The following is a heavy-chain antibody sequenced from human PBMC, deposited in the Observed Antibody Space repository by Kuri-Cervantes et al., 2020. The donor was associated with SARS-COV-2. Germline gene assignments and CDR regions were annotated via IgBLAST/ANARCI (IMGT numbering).Heavy chain of an antibody. D-gene: IGHD2-8*02. J-gene: IGHJ6*03. Sequence: GESLKISCTASGFTFGDYAMSWVRQAPGKGLEWVSAISGSGGSTYYADSVKGRFTISRDNSKNTLYLQMNSLRAEGTAVNYCAKQAIVRVVTYYYYYMDVWGKGTTVTVSS. V-gene: IGHV3-23*01. CDR1: GFTFGDYA. CDR3: AKQAIVRVVTYYYYYMDV. CDR2: ISGSGGST.